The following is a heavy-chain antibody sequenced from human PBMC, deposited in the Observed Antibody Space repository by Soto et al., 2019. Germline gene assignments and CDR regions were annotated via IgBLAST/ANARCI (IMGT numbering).Heavy chain of an antibody. V-gene: IGHV4-61*08. J-gene: IGHJ6*02. CDR2: IYYSGST. CDR3: AGQYYYYGMDV. Sequence: PSETLSLTCTVSGGSISSGGYYWSWIRQPPGKGLEWIGYIYYSGSTNYNPSLKSRVTISVDTSKNQFSLKLSSVTAADTAVYYSAGQYYYYGMDVWGQGTTVTVSS. CDR1: GGSISSGGYY.